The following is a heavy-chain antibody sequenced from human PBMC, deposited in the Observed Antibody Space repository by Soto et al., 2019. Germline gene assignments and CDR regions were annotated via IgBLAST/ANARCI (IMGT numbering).Heavy chain of an antibody. Sequence: GGSLRLSCAASGFTFSSYAMSWVRQAPGKGLEWVSAISGSGGSTYYADSVKGRFTISRDNSKNTLYLQMNSLRAEDTAVYYCAKAAQGGTISPIPFDYWGQGTLVTVSS. D-gene: IGHD2-2*02. V-gene: IGHV3-23*01. CDR2: ISGSGGST. CDR1: GFTFSSYA. CDR3: AKAAQGGTISPIPFDY. J-gene: IGHJ4*02.